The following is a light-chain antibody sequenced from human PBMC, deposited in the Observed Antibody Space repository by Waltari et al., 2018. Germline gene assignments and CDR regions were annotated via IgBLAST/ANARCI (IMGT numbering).Light chain of an antibody. CDR2: EDS. CDR1: ILEKKY. V-gene: IGLV3-27*01. Sequence: SYELTQPSSVSVSPGQTATIPCSGDILEKKYARWFQQKPGQAPLLLSYEDSERPSEIPGRFSGSSSGTTVTLTITGAHVDDEADYYCFSAADNNWVFGGGTKLTVL. CDR3: FSAADNNWV. J-gene: IGLJ3*02.